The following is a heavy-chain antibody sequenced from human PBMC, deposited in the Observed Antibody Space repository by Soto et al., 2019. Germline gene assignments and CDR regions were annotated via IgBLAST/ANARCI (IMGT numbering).Heavy chain of an antibody. CDR3: ARDSGRSDVVPAAISAMDV. J-gene: IGHJ6*02. Sequence: GGSLRLSCAASGFTFSSYGMHWVRQAPGKGLEWVAVISYDGSNKYYADSVKGRVTITADKSTSTAYMELSSLRSEDTAVYYCARDSGRSDVVPAAISAMDVWGQGATVTVSS. CDR1: GFTFSSYG. V-gene: IGHV3-30*03. D-gene: IGHD2-2*01. CDR2: ISYDGSNK.